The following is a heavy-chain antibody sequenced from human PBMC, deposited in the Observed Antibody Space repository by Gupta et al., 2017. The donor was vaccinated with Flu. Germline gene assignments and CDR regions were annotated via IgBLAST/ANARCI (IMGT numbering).Heavy chain of an antibody. V-gene: IGHV3-11*01. D-gene: IGHD3-9*01. CDR1: GFTLREHF. CDR3: ARDRRDLDKGYYYYYMDV. J-gene: IGHJ6*03. CDR2: ITSSGRDI. Sequence: QEQLLQSGGGLVNPGGALGLSCVASGFTLREHFLSWIRQAPGQGPEWVAYITSSGRDIYYADSVKGRFTVTRDNARNSVYLHMHSLRPQDTGIYYCARDRRDLDKGYYYYYMDVWGKGATVTVSS.